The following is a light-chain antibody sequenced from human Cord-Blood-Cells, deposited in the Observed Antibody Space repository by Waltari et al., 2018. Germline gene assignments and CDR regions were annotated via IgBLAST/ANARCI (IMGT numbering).Light chain of an antibody. CDR1: TSAVVGSDY. CDR3: ISYAGINNFV. V-gene: IGLV2-8*01. Sequence: QSALTQPPSASGSPGQSVTISCTGTTSAVVGSDYVSWYQQHPGKAPKLMISEVSKRPSGDPDRVSGSKCGTTPSLTRSGLRAEDEADHYRISYAGINNFVFGTGTKVTVL. CDR2: EVS. J-gene: IGLJ1*01.